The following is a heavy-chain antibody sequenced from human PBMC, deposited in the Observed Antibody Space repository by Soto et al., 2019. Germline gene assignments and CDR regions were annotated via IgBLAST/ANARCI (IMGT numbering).Heavy chain of an antibody. Sequence: AXVKVSCKASGYTFTSYYMHWVRQAPGQCLEWMGIINPSGGSTSYAQKFQGRVTMTRDTSTSTVYMELSSLRSEDTAVYYCARGNDFWSGYFLSPCDYWGQGTLVTVSS. J-gene: IGHJ4*02. CDR2: INPSGGST. CDR1: GYTFTSYY. CDR3: ARGNDFWSGYFLSPCDY. D-gene: IGHD3-3*01. V-gene: IGHV1-46*03.